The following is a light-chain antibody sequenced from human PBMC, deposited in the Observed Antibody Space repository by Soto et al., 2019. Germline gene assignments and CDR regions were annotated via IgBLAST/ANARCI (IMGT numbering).Light chain of an antibody. V-gene: IGLV1-40*01. CDR3: QSYDSSLNRV. CDR1: SSNIGARYD. CDR2: GDN. J-gene: IGLJ1*01. Sequence: QSVLTQPPSVSGAPGQRITISCTGSSSNIGARYDVHWYRQLPGTAPKLLLYGDNNRPSGVPDRFSGSRSGASAALAITGLQADDEADYFCQSYDSSLNRVFGTGTKVTVL.